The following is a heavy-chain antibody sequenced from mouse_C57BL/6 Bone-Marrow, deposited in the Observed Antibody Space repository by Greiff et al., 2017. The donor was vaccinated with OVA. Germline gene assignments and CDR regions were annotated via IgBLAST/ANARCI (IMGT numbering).Heavy chain of an antibody. CDR2: INPDSSTI. Sequence: EVKVIESGGGLVQPGGSLKLSCAASGIDFSRYWMSWVRRAPGKGLEWIGEINPDSSTINYAPSLKDKFIISRDNAKNTLYLQMSKVRSDDTALYYCARPEYYDYEAYCGKGTLVTVSA. CDR1: GIDFSRYW. D-gene: IGHD2-4*01. CDR3: ARPEYYDYEAY. V-gene: IGHV4-1*01. J-gene: IGHJ3*01.